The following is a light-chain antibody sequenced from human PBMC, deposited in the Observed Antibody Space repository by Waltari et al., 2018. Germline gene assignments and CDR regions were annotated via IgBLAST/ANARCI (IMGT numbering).Light chain of an antibody. CDR2: ESS. Sequence: DIQLTQSPSFLSGSVGDRVTITCRASQDMSSYLAWYQQKPGKAPKHLIDESSTLQSGVPARFSGGGSGTEFTLTISSLQPEDFATYYCQQFSTYPLTFGGGTKVDIK. V-gene: IGKV1-9*01. CDR3: QQFSTYPLT. J-gene: IGKJ4*01. CDR1: QDMSSY.